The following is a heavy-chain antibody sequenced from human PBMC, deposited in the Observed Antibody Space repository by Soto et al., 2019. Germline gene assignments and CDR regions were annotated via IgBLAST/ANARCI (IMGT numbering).Heavy chain of an antibody. Sequence: EVQLLESGGGVVQPGGSLRLSCVASGFNFKKLAMAWVRQAAGEGLEWVSGISCCGGSASYADSVKGRFSIARDDSKNTVSLQLNSLRVVDTAQYYCAKADGQQWLIPHLDHWGQGTLVTVS. J-gene: IGHJ4*02. CDR1: GFNFKKLA. CDR2: ISCCGGSA. V-gene: IGHV3-23*01. D-gene: IGHD6-19*01. CDR3: AKADGQQWLIPHLDH.